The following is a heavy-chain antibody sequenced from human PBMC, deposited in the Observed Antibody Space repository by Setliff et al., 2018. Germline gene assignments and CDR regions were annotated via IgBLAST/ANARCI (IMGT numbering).Heavy chain of an antibody. CDR3: ARVLVGYDFWSGYYQTMPHFDY. J-gene: IGHJ4*02. Sequence: ASVKVSCKASGYTFTSYGISWVRQAPGQGLEWMGWISAYNGNTNYAQKLQGRVTMTTDTSTSTAYVELRSLRSDDTAVYYCARVLVGYDFWSGYYQTMPHFDYWGQGTLVTVSS. D-gene: IGHD3-3*01. CDR2: ISAYNGNT. CDR1: GYTFTSYG. V-gene: IGHV1-18*01.